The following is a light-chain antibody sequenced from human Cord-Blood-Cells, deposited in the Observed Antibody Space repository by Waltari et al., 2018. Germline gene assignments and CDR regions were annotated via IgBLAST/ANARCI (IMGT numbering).Light chain of an antibody. CDR3: QQYDNLPAT. CDR1: QDISNH. CDR2: DAS. J-gene: IGKJ4*01. V-gene: IGKV1-33*01. Sequence: IQMPQSPSALSASVGDGVTIPCQASQDISNHLNWYQQKPGKAPKLLIYDASNLETGVPSRFSGSGSGTDFTFTISSLQPEDIATYYCQQYDNLPATFGGGTKVEIK.